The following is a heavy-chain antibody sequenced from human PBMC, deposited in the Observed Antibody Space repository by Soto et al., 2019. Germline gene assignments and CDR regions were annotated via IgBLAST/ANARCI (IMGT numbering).Heavy chain of an antibody. CDR1: GFTFGDYA. V-gene: IGHV3-49*03. Sequence: GGSLRLSCTASGFTFGDYAMSWFRQAPGKGLEWVGFIRSKAYGGTTEYAASAKGRFTISRDDSKSIAYLQMNSLKTEDTAVYYCTRDLDGYSSGWPDYWGQGTLVTVSS. J-gene: IGHJ4*02. CDR3: TRDLDGYSSGWPDY. D-gene: IGHD6-19*01. CDR2: IRSKAYGGTT.